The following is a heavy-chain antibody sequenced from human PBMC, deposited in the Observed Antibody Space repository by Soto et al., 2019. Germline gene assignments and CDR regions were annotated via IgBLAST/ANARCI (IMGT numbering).Heavy chain of an antibody. J-gene: IGHJ5*02. Sequence: GGSLRLSCAASGFTFSSYAMSWVRQAPGKGQEWVSGISGSGGSTYYADSVKGRFTISRDNSKNTLYLEMNSLRAEDTAVYYCAKDAAGVSPSWYDPWGEGTLATVYS. D-gene: IGHD2-8*01. CDR3: AKDAAGVSPSWYDP. CDR1: GFTFSSYA. CDR2: ISGSGGST. V-gene: IGHV3-23*01.